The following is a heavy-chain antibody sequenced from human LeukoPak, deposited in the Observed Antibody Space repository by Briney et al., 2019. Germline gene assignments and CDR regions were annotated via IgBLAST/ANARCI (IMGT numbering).Heavy chain of an antibody. CDR2: INPNSGGT. CDR1: GYTFTGYY. V-gene: IGHV1-2*02. D-gene: IGHD3-10*01. CDR3: ARDSKFGRANWFDP. Sequence: GASVKVSCKASGYTFTGYYMHWVRQAPGQGLEWMGWINPNSGGTNYAQKFQGRVTVTRDTSISTAYMELSRLRSDDTAVYYCARDSKFGRANWFDPWGQGTLVTVSS. J-gene: IGHJ5*02.